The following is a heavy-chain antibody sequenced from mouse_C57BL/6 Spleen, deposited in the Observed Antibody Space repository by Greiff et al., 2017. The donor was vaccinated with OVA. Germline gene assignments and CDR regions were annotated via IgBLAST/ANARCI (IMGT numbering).Heavy chain of an antibody. Sequence: EVMLVESEGGLVQPGSSMKLSCTASGFTFSDYYMAWVRQVPEKGLEWVANINYDGSSTYYLDSLKSRFIISRDNAKNILYLQMSSLKSEDTATYYCAREDVGFAYWGQGTLVTVSA. CDR2: INYDGSST. V-gene: IGHV5-16*01. J-gene: IGHJ3*01. CDR3: AREDVGFAY. CDR1: GFTFSDYY.